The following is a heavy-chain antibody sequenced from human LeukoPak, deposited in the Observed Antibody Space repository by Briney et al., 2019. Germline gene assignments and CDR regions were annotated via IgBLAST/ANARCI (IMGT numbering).Heavy chain of an antibody. CDR2: IYPVDSDT. Sequence: GESLKISCQGSEYSFASYWIGWVRQMPGKGRDWMGIIYPVDSDTRYSPSFQGQVTISADKSIRTAYLQWSSLKASDNAMCYCARRRYYDSSGHYYYGMDVWGQGTTVTVSS. V-gene: IGHV5-51*01. D-gene: IGHD3-22*01. CDR1: EYSFASYW. CDR3: ARRRYYDSSGHYYYGMDV. J-gene: IGHJ6*02.